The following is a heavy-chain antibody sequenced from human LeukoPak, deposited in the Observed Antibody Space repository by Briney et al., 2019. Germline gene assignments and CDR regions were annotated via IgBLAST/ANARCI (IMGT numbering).Heavy chain of an antibody. D-gene: IGHD5-24*01. J-gene: IGHJ4*02. V-gene: IGHV3-15*01. CDR1: GFSSTNSW. CDR2: IKSSSDGGTT. Sequence: GGSLRLSCAASGFSSTNSWLTWVRQAPGKGLEWVGRIKSSSDGGTTDYAAPVKGRFTISRDDSKNTLYLQMNSLNTEDTAVYFRTTALRWVQPPLNYWGRGTLVAVSS. CDR3: TTALRWVQPPLNY.